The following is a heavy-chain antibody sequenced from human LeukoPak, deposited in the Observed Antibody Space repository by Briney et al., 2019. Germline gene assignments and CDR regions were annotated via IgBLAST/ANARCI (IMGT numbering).Heavy chain of an antibody. Sequence: PSETLSLTCTVSGGSISSYYWSWIRQPPGKGLEWIGYIYYSGSTNYNPSLKSRVTISVDTSKNQFSLKLSSVTAADTAVYYCARDFLGDYYFDYWGQGTLVTVSS. V-gene: IGHV4-59*01. CDR1: GGSISSYY. CDR3: ARDFLGDYYFDY. D-gene: IGHD2-21*02. J-gene: IGHJ4*02. CDR2: IYYSGST.